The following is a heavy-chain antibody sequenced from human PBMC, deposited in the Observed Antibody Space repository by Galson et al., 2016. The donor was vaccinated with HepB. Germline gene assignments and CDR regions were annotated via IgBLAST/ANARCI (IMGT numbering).Heavy chain of an antibody. Sequence: ETLSLTCVVSGGSIRPCFWSWVRQSSGKGLEWIGYISHSGTTSYNPSLKNRVTMSIDPSNNQFSLRLTSMTAADTAIYYYARDWKYWGRGIQVAVSS. V-gene: IGHV4-59*12. CDR1: GGSIRPCF. J-gene: IGHJ4*02. CDR2: ISHSGTT. CDR3: ARDWKY. D-gene: IGHD1-1*01.